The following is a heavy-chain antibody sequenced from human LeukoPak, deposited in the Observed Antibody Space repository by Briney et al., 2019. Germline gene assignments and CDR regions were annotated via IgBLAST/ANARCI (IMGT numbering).Heavy chain of an antibody. CDR1: GFTFSSHW. CDR3: VRDGVGAPPFDY. CDR2: VKGDGTST. Sequence: GGSLRLSCAASGFTFSSHWMHWIRQVPEKGPVWVSRVKGDGTSTAYADSVRGRFTISRDNAKNTLYLQMNSLRADDTAVYYCVRDGVGAPPFDYWGQGTLVTVSS. J-gene: IGHJ4*02. V-gene: IGHV3-74*01. D-gene: IGHD1-26*01.